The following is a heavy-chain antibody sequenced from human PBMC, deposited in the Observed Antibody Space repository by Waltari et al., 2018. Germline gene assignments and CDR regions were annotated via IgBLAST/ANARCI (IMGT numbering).Heavy chain of an antibody. CDR1: GGSISSSSYY. V-gene: IGHV4-39*01. D-gene: IGHD3-10*01. CDR2: IYYSGST. Sequence: QLQLQESGPGLVKPSETLSLTCTVSGGSISSSSYYWGWIRQPPGKGLEWIGSIYYSGSTYYNPALKSRVTIAVDTSKNQFSLKLSSVTAADTAVYYCARHLTYGSGKYGMDVWGQGTTVTVSS. J-gene: IGHJ6*02. CDR3: ARHLTYGSGKYGMDV.